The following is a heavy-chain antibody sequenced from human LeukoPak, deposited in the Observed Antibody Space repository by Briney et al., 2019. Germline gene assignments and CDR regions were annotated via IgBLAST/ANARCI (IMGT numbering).Heavy chain of an antibody. CDR3: AREAWQQLGSLYFDL. Sequence: WASVKVSCKTSGYTFTSYGISWVRQAPGQGLEWMGWISPYNGNTHYAQKLQGRVTMTTDTSTSTAYMEVRSLRSDDTAVYYCAREAWQQLGSLYFDLWGRGTLVTVSS. V-gene: IGHV1-18*01. D-gene: IGHD1-1*01. CDR2: ISPYNGNT. J-gene: IGHJ2*01. CDR1: GYTFTSYG.